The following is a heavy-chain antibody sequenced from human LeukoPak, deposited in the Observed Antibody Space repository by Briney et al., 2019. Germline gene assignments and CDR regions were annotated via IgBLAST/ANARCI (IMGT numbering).Heavy chain of an antibody. CDR3: ANDPVNWGQDSGTFDI. V-gene: IGHV3-23*01. CDR1: GFTFSSYA. CDR2: MSGSGGSA. J-gene: IGHJ3*02. Sequence: PGGSLRLSCAASGFTFSSYAMSWVRQAPGKGLEWVSSMSGSGGSADYADSVKGRFTISRDNSKNTLYLQMNTLRVEDTAVYYCANDPVNWGQDSGTFDIWGQGTMVTVSS. D-gene: IGHD3-16*01.